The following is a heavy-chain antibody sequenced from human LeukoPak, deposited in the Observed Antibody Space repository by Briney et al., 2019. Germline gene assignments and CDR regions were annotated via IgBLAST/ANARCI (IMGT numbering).Heavy chain of an antibody. D-gene: IGHD2-8*01. Sequence: GSLRLSCAASGFTFSSYGMSWVRQAPGKGLEWIGGIYYSGSTYYNPSLKSRVTISVDTSKNQFSLKLSSVTAADTAVYYCARGYCTNAVCSLGPTQAWGQGTLVTVSS. CDR3: ARGYCTNAVCSLGPTQA. CDR1: GFTFSSYG. V-gene: IGHV4-38-2*01. J-gene: IGHJ1*01. CDR2: IYYSGST.